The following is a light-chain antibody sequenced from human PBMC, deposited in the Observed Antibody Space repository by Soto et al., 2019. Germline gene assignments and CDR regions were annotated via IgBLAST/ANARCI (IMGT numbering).Light chain of an antibody. Sequence: DIVMTQSPLYLPVTPGEPASISCISSQSLLHTNGYNYVDWYLQKPGQSPQLLICMGSDRASGVPDRFSGSGSCTDFTLKISRVEAEYVGVYYCMQALQSPPAFGQGTKVEIK. CDR2: MGS. CDR1: QSLLHTNGYNY. J-gene: IGKJ1*01. CDR3: MQALQSPPA. V-gene: IGKV2-28*01.